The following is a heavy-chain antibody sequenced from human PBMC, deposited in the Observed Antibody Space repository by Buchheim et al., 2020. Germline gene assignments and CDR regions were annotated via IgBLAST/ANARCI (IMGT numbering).Heavy chain of an antibody. D-gene: IGHD2-21*01. CDR2: INHSGST. J-gene: IGHJ4*02. CDR1: GGSFSGYY. Sequence: QVQLQQWGAGLLKPSETLSLTCAVYGGSFSGYYWSWIRQPPGKGLEWIGEINHSGSTNYNPSLKSRVTIPVDTSKNPFSLKLSSVTAADTAVYYCAIHDPYCGGDCPDYWGQGTL. CDR3: AIHDPYCGGDCPDY. V-gene: IGHV4-34*01.